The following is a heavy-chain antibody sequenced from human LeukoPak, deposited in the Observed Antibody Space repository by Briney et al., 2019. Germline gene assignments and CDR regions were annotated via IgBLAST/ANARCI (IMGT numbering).Heavy chain of an antibody. CDR2: IYHSGST. J-gene: IGHJ4*02. Sequence: SETLSLTCTVSGYSISSGYYWGWIRQPPGKGLEWIGSIYHSGSTYYNPSLKSRVTISVDTSKNQFSLKLSSVTAADTAVYYCARATVTYYYGSGSHFSDYWGQGTLVTVSS. CDR1: GYSISSGYY. CDR3: ARATVTYYYGSGSHFSDY. D-gene: IGHD3-10*01. V-gene: IGHV4-38-2*02.